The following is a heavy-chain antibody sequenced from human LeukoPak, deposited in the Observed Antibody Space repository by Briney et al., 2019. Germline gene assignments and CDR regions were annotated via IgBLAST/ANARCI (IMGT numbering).Heavy chain of an antibody. V-gene: IGHV3-23*01. Sequence: GGSLRLSCAASGFTLSSYAMSWVRQAPGKGLEWVSTINGGGVNTHYADSVGGRFTISRDNSKNTLFLQMNSLRDEDTAVYYCAKDLYSNYGPADYWGQGNLVTVSS. CDR1: GFTLSSYA. D-gene: IGHD4-11*01. J-gene: IGHJ4*02. CDR2: INGGGVNT. CDR3: AKDLYSNYGPADY.